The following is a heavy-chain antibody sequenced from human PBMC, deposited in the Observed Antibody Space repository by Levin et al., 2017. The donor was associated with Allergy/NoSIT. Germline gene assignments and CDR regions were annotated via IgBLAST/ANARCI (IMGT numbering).Heavy chain of an antibody. CDR2: INHSGST. J-gene: IGHJ5*02. CDR3: ARDTGGWYFDR. D-gene: IGHD3-16*01. V-gene: IGHV4-59*01. CDR1: GSTTSLFY. Sequence: SETLSLTCTVSGSTTSLFYWNWIRQTPGKGLEWIGYINHSGSTKYNPSLKSRVTISLDKSKNQFSLLLTSVTAADTAVYYCARDTGGWYFDRWGQGTLATVSS.